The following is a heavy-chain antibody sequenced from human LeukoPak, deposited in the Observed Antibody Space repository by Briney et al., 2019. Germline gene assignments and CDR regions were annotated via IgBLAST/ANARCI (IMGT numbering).Heavy chain of an antibody. CDR1: GFTFRTYW. CDR3: GRDLGGRSGY. D-gene: IGHD1-26*01. V-gene: IGHV3-74*01. CDR2: INEDGSIT. J-gene: IGHJ4*02. Sequence: GGSLRLSCAVSGFTFRTYWMHRVRQVPGEGLVWVSRINEDGSITNYADSVKGRFSISRDNAKNTLYLQMNSLRAEDTAVYHCGRDLGGRSGYWGQGTLVTVSS.